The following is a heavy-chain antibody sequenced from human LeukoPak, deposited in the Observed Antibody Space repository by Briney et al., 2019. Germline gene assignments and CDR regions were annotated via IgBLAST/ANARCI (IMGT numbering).Heavy chain of an antibody. Sequence: SETLSLTCAVYGGSFSGYSWTWIRQPPGKGLEWIGEINHGGSTNYNPSLKSRVTISVDTSKNQLSLKLSSVTAAGTAVYYCARFRRNYDILTGYYTSYYMDVWGKGTTVTVSS. D-gene: IGHD3-9*01. V-gene: IGHV4-34*01. CDR3: ARFRRNYDILTGYYTSYYMDV. J-gene: IGHJ6*03. CDR2: INHGGST. CDR1: GGSFSGYS.